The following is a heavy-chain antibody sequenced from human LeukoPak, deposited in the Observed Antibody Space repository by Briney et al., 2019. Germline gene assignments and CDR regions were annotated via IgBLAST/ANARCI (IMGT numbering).Heavy chain of an antibody. Sequence: GGSLRLSCAASGFTFSSYWMHWVRQAPGKGLVWVSRMNDDGSSTSYADSLKGRFTISRDNAKNTLYLHMSNLRAEDTAVYYCAREGYGPDYYMDVWGKGTTVTISS. D-gene: IGHD5-18*01. CDR3: AREGYGPDYYMDV. CDR1: GFTFSSYW. J-gene: IGHJ6*03. CDR2: MNDDGSST. V-gene: IGHV3-74*01.